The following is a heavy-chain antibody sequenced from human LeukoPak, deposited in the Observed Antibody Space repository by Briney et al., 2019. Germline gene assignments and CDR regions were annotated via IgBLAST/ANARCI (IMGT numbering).Heavy chain of an antibody. CDR3: ARTIVATIQIDY. CDR2: INPSGGST. J-gene: IGHJ4*02. CDR1: GYTFTSYY. D-gene: IGHD5-12*01. Sequence: ASVKVSCKASGYTFTSYYMHWVRLAPGQGLEWMGIINPSGGSTSYAQKFQGRVTMTRDMSTSTVYMELSSLRSEDTAVYYCARTIVATIQIDYWGQGTLVTVSS. V-gene: IGHV1-46*01.